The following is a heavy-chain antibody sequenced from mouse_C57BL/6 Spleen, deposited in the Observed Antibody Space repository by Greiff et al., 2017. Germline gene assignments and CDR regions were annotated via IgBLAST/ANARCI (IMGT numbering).Heavy chain of an antibody. CDR2: INPSNGGT. V-gene: IGHV1-53*01. Sequence: QVQLQQPGTELVKPGASVKLSCKASGYTFTSYWMHWVKQRPGQGLEWIGNINPSNGGTNYNEKFKSKATLTVDKSSSTAYMQLSSLTSEDSAVYYCARRSLYYDYDAWYFDVWGTGTTVTVSS. CDR3: ARRSLYYDYDAWYFDV. J-gene: IGHJ1*03. D-gene: IGHD2-4*01. CDR1: GYTFTSYW.